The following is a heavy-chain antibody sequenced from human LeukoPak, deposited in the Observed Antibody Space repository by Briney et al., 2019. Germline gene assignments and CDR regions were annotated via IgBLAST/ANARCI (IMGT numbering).Heavy chain of an antibody. CDR1: GGSITSYY. D-gene: IGHD6-13*01. V-gene: IGHV4-59*01. CDR2: IYYRGNA. CDR3: ARDPIAAAGTDAFDV. J-gene: IGHJ3*01. Sequence: KASETLSLTCTVYGGSITSYYWSWIRQPPGKGLEWMGYIYYRGNANYNPSLKSRVTISVDTSKNQFSLKLSSVTAADTAVYYCARDPIAAAGTDAFDVWGQGTTVTVSS.